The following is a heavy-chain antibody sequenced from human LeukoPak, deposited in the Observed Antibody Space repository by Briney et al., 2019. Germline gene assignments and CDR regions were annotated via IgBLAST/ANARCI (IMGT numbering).Heavy chain of an antibody. J-gene: IGHJ4*02. CDR3: ARQRDTGFSMDY. Sequence: GGSLRLACAAAGFTVSSYAMHWARQAPGKGLEWVAVISYDGSNKYYADSVKGRFTISRDNSKNTLYMQMNSLRAEDTAVYYCARQRDTGFSMDYWGQGTLVTVSS. CDR1: GFTVSSYA. CDR2: ISYDGSNK. V-gene: IGHV3-30-3*01. D-gene: IGHD2/OR15-2a*01.